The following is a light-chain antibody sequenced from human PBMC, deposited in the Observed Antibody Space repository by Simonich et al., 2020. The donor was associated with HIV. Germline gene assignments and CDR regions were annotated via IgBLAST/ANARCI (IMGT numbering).Light chain of an antibody. J-gene: IGKJ1*01. Sequence: DIQLTQSPSFLSASVGDRVTITCRASQGISSYLAWYQQKPGKAPKLLIYAASRLESGVPSRFSGSGSGTDYTLTISSLQPEDFATYYCQQYYGTPWTFGQGTKVEIK. CDR2: AAS. V-gene: IGKV1-NL1*01. CDR1: QGISSY. CDR3: QQYYGTPWT.